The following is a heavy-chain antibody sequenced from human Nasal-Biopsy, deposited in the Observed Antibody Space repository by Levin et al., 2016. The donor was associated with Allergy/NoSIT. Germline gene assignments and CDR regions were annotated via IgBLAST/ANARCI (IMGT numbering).Heavy chain of an antibody. CDR1: ELRLNRYA. CDR3: AILQFVEWMSFDYHVDV. V-gene: IGHV3-23*01. CDR2: ISATGGDT. D-gene: IGHD3-3*01. Sequence: GGSLRLSCAAPELRLNRYAVSWVRQAPGKGLEWVSIISATGGDTFLAESVEGRFATSRDNSKNTVYLEMTSLRADDTALYHCAILQFVEWMSFDYHVDVWGQGTPVTVSS. J-gene: IGHJ6*02.